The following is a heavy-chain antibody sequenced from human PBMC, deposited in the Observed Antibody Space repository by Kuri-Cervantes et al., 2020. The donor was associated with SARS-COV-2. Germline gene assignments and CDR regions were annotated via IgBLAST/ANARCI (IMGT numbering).Heavy chain of an antibody. D-gene: IGHD3-3*01. J-gene: IGHJ4*02. CDR1: GFTFSSYA. Sequence: GESLKISCAASGFTFSSYAMHWVRQAPGKVLEWVAYISYDGSRQNYADSVKGRFTVSRDNSKSTLYLQMNSLRAEDTAVYYCAKTYYDFWSGYPGDYWGQGTLVTVSS. V-gene: IGHV3-30*18. CDR3: AKTYYDFWSGYPGDY. CDR2: ISYDGSRQ.